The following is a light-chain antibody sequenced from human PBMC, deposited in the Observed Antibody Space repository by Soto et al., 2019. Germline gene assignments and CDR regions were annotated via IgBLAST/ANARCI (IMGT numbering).Light chain of an antibody. Sequence: AIRMTQSPSSFSASPGDRVTITCRASQGISSYLAWYQQKPGKAPKLLIYAASTLQSGVPSRFSGSGSGTDFTLTISSLQPEDFATYYCLLDFSYFWAFGQGTKVDIK. J-gene: IGKJ1*01. V-gene: IGKV1-8*01. CDR2: AAS. CDR3: LLDFSYFWA. CDR1: QGISSY.